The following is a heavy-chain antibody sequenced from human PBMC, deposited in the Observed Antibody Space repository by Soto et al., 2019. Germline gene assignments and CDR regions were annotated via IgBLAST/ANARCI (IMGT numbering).Heavy chain of an antibody. V-gene: IGHV1-69*12. J-gene: IGHJ6*02. CDR3: TRCGIRYHSIGYYLGIDGMDV. CDR1: GGTFNSYA. Sequence: QVQLVQSGAEVKKPESSVRVSCKASGGTFNSYAITWVRQAPGQGLEWMGGTIPMFGTTNYAEKFQGRVTISADESTNTAYMERGSLRSEDTAVYYCTRCGIRYHSIGYYLGIDGMDVWGQGTTVIVSS. D-gene: IGHD3-22*01. CDR2: TIPMFGTT.